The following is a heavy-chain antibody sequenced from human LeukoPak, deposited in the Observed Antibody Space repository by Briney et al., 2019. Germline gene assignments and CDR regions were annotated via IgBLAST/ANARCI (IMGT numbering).Heavy chain of an antibody. CDR1: GFTFSTYG. D-gene: IGHD4-17*01. CDR2: ISGSGGST. CDR3: AKDPGPTVTTSGTPED. Sequence: PGGTLRLSCAASGFTFSTYGMSWVRQAPGKGLEWVSAISGSGGSTYYADSVKGRFTISRDNSKNTLYLQMNSLRAEDTAVYYCAKDPGPTVTTSGTPEDWGQGTLVTVSS. J-gene: IGHJ4*02. V-gene: IGHV3-23*01.